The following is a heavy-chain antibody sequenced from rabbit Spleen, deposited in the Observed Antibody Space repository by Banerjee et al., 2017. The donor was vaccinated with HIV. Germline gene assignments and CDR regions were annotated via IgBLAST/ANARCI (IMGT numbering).Heavy chain of an antibody. Sequence: QSLQESGGGLFQPGGSLALTCKGSGFSLYNNYVMCWVRQAPGKGLEWIGCINTSTGSTRYASWVNGRFTISRTSSTTVTLQMTSLTAADTATYFCARGIPYGFAGDAYPPYAMDLWGPGTLVTVS. V-gene: IGHV1S40*01. CDR1: GFSLYNNYV. J-gene: IGHJ6*01. CDR2: INTSTGST. D-gene: IGHD6-1*01. CDR3: ARGIPYGFAGDAYPPYAMDL.